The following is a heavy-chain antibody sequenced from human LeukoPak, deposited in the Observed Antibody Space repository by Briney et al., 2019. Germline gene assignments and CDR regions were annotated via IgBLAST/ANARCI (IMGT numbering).Heavy chain of an antibody. CDR1: GFTFSSYW. J-gene: IGHJ4*02. CDR3: ASQPIAAAGSRGDY. CDR2: IKQDGSEK. D-gene: IGHD6-13*01. V-gene: IGHV3-7*03. Sequence: GGSLRLSCAASGFTFSSYWMSWVRQAPGKGLEWVANIKQDGSEKYYVDSVKGRFTISRDNAKNSLYLQMNSLRAEDTAVYYCASQPIAAAGSRGDYWGQGILVTVSS.